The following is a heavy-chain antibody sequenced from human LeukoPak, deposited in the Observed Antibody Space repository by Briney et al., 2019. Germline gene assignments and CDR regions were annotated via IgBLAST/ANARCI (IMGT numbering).Heavy chain of an antibody. Sequence: SETLSLTCTVSGGSISSNNYNWGWIRQPPWKGLEWIGNIYYSGSTYYNPSLKSRVTISVDTSKNQFFLKLSSVTAADTAVYYCAREVAGTPWIDYWGQGTLVTVSS. J-gene: IGHJ4*02. D-gene: IGHD6-19*01. CDR2: IYYSGST. CDR1: GGSISSNNYN. CDR3: AREVAGTPWIDY. V-gene: IGHV4-39*02.